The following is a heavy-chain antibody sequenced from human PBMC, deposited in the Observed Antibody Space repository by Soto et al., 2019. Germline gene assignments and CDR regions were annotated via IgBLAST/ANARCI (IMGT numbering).Heavy chain of an antibody. Sequence: EVQLLVSGGGLVQPGGSLRLSCAASGFTFSNYDMGWVRQAPEKGLEWISTISKSGAGTYYADSVKGRFTISRDNSKNTLYLQMNSLRAEDTAVYFCAKKFCGTCFYFENWGQGTLVTVSS. CDR1: GFTFSNYD. D-gene: IGHD2-15*01. J-gene: IGHJ4*02. CDR3: AKKFCGTCFYFEN. V-gene: IGHV3-23*01. CDR2: ISKSGAGT.